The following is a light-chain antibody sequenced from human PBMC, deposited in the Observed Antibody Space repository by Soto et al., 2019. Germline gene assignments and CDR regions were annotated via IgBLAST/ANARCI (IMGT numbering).Light chain of an antibody. J-gene: IGKJ4*01. CDR2: DAS. CDR3: QQYNQWPLT. Sequence: EIVLTQSPGTLSLSPGERSTVSCRASQSVSSSYLAWYQQKPGQAPRLLIYDASSRATGIPDRFSGSGSGTDFTLTISSLQSEDFAVYYCQQYNQWPLTFGGGTKVDIK. CDR1: QSVSSSY. V-gene: IGKV3-20*01.